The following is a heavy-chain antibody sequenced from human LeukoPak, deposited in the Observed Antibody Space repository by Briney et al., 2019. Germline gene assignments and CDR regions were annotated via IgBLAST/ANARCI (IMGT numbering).Heavy chain of an antibody. J-gene: IGHJ4*02. D-gene: IGHD6-19*01. CDR1: GFTFSSYW. CDR3: ARDVWTGVAVSDY. CDR2: IKGDGSKQ. V-gene: IGHV3-7*01. Sequence: GGSLRLSCVASGFTFSSYWMTWVRQAPGKGLEWLASIKGDGSKQYYLDSVRGRFTISRDNAKTSVYLQLNSLRADDTAVYYCARDVWTGVAVSDYWGQGTLVTVPS.